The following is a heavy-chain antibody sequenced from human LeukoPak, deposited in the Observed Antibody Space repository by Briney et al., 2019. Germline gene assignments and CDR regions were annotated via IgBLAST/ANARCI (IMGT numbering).Heavy chain of an antibody. CDR1: GYKFNAYW. Sequence: GESLQISCKGSGYKFNAYWIAWVRQLPGECLESMGAVSPADSDTRYSPSFQGQVTISADESINSAYLQLTSLKASETAMYYCARQGAELGNFDYWGQGTLVIVSS. D-gene: IGHD3-16*01. CDR3: ARQGAELGNFDY. J-gene: IGHJ4*02. CDR2: VSPADSDT. V-gene: IGHV5-51*01.